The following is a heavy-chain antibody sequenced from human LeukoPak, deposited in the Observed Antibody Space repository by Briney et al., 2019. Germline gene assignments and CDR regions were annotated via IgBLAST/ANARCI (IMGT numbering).Heavy chain of an antibody. CDR3: ARQGNGDLYYFDY. CDR2: IYYSGST. D-gene: IGHD4-17*01. V-gene: IGHV4-59*08. Sequence: SETPSLTCTVSGGSISYYYWSWIRQPPGKGLEWIGYIYYSGSTKYNPSLKSQITISVDTSKNQFSLKLSSVTAADTAMYYCARQGNGDLYYFDYWGQGTLVTVSS. J-gene: IGHJ4*02. CDR1: GGSISYYY.